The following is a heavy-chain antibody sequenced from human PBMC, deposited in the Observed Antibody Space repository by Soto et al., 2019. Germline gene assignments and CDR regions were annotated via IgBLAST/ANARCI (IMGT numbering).Heavy chain of an antibody. D-gene: IGHD3-22*01. Sequence: PSETLSLTCTVSGGSISRSSYYWGWIRQPPGKGLEWIGSIYYSGSTYYNPSLKSRVTISVDTSKNQFSLKLSFVTAADTAVYYCARHYYDRSDYYWGLKNAFDIWSQGTMVTVSS. CDR1: GGSISRSSYY. CDR2: IYYSGST. V-gene: IGHV4-39*01. J-gene: IGHJ3*02. CDR3: ARHYYDRSDYYWGLKNAFDI.